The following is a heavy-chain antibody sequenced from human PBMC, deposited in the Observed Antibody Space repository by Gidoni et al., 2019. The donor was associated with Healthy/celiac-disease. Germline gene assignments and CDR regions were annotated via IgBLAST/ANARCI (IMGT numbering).Heavy chain of an antibody. CDR1: GGTFSSYA. CDR3: YGMDV. CDR2: IIPIFGTA. Sequence: QVQLVQSGAEVKKPGSSVKVSCKASGGTFSSYALSWVRQAPGQGLEWMGGIIPIFGTANYAQKFQGRVTITADESTSTAVYYCARGVVVVAATQYYYGMDVWGQGTTVTVSS. J-gene: IGHJ6*02. D-gene: IGHD2-15*01. V-gene: IGHV1-69*01.